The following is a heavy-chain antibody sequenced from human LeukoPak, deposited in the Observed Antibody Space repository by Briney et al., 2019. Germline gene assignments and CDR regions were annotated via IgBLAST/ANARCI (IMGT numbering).Heavy chain of an antibody. J-gene: IGHJ4*02. CDR2: IYYSGNT. D-gene: IGHD5-18*01. V-gene: IGHV4-59*01. CDR3: ARDAGGYSYGNFDY. Sequence: PSETLSLTCTVSGGSISNYFWSWIRQPPGKGLEWIGYIYYSGNTNYNPSLRTRVTISVDTSKNQFSLKLSSVTAADTAVYYCARDAGGYSYGNFDYWGQGTLVTVSS. CDR1: GGSISNYF.